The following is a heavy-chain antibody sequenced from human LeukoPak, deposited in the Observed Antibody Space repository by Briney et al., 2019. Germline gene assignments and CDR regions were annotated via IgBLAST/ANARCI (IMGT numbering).Heavy chain of an antibody. J-gene: IGHJ4*02. CDR3: ARNSMWFGEVYFDY. CDR2: IYYSGST. V-gene: IGHV4-31*03. D-gene: IGHD3-10*01. CDR1: GGSISSGGYY. Sequence: SQTLSLTCTVSGGSISSGGYYWSWIRQHPGKGLEWIGYIYYSGSTYYNPSLKSRVTISVDTSKNQFSLKLSSVIAADTAVYYCARNSMWFGEVYFDYWGQGTLVTVSS.